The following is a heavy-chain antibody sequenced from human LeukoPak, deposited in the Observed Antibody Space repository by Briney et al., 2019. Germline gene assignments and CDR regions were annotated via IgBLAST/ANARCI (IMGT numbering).Heavy chain of an antibody. CDR3: ATRPDIAATGPGWFDP. J-gene: IGHJ5*02. Sequence: SQTLSLTCTVSGVSFSSGSYYWSWIRQPAGKGLEWIGRIYTSGSTNYNPSLKSRVTISVDTSKNQFSLKLSSVTAADTAVYYCATRPDIAATGPGWFDPWGQGTLVTVSS. CDR2: IYTSGST. CDR1: GVSFSSGSYY. D-gene: IGHD6-13*01. V-gene: IGHV4-61*02.